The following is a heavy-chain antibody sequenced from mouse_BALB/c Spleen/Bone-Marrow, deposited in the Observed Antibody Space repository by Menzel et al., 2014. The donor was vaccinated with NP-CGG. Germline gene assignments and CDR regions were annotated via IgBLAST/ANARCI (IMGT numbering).Heavy chain of an antibody. Sequence: EVQLVESGPGLVKPSQSLSLTCTVTGYSITSDYAWNWIRQFPGNKLEWMGYITYSVSTSYNPSLKSRISITRDTSKNQFFLQLNSVTTEDTATYYCARSVVATRYFDYWGQGTTHTVSS. J-gene: IGHJ2*01. CDR3: ARSVVATRYFDY. D-gene: IGHD1-1*01. CDR2: ITYSVST. V-gene: IGHV3-2*02. CDR1: GYSITSDYA.